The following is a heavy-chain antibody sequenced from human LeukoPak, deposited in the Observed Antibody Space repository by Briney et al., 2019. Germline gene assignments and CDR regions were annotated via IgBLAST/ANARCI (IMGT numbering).Heavy chain of an antibody. Sequence: GGSLRLSCSASGFTFSSCAMSWVRQAPGKGLEWVSAISDSGDSTYYADSVKGRFTISRDNSKNTLYLQMNSLRAEDTAVYYCAKSSLGDTGAYQYYFDYWGQGTLVTVSS. CDR2: ISDSGDST. J-gene: IGHJ4*02. CDR1: GFTFSSCA. D-gene: IGHD2-8*02. V-gene: IGHV3-23*01. CDR3: AKSSLGDTGAYQYYFDY.